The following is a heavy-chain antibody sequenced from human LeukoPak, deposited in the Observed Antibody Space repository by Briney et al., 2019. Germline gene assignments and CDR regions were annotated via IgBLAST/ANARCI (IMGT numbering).Heavy chain of an antibody. CDR1: GFTFSTYV. D-gene: IGHD3-9*01. Sequence: TGGSLRLSCATSGFTFSTYVMSWVRQAPGKGLEWVSGISGSGDNTYYADSVKGRFTISRDNSKNTLYLQMNSLRAEDTAVYYCAKGSGYDTDFDYWGQGTLVIVSS. CDR2: ISGSGDNT. CDR3: AKGSGYDTDFDY. V-gene: IGHV3-23*01. J-gene: IGHJ4*02.